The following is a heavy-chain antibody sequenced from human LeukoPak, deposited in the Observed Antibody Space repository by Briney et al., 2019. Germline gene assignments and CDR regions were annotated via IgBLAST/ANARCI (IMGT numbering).Heavy chain of an antibody. Sequence: GGSLTLSCAASGFTFSSFGMHWVRQAPGEGLGWVAVIWYDASNKYYADSVKGRFTISRDNSKNTLFLQMNSLRDDDTAVYYCVRGVGVSRFNYFDPWGQGTLVIVSS. V-gene: IGHV3-33*01. CDR3: VRGVGVSRFNYFDP. CDR2: IWYDASNK. D-gene: IGHD6-13*01. J-gene: IGHJ5*02. CDR1: GFTFSSFG.